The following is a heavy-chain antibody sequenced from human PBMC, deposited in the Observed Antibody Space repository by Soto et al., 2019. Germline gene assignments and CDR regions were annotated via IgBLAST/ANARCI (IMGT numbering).Heavy chain of an antibody. CDR1: GGSISSGGYY. CDR3: ARVGSSSWYISV. D-gene: IGHD6-13*01. V-gene: IGHV4-31*03. Sequence: SETLSLTCTVSGGSISSGGYYWSWIRQHPGKGLEWIGYIYYSGSTYYNPSLKSRVTISVHTSKNQFSLKLSSVTAADTAVYYCARVGSSSWYISVWGQGTTVTVAS. CDR2: IYYSGST. J-gene: IGHJ6*02.